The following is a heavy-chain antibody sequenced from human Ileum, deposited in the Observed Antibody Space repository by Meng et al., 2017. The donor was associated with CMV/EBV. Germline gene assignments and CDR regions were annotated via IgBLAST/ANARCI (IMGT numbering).Heavy chain of an antibody. CDR3: ARDGVSSVTDLDY. J-gene: IGHJ4*02. D-gene: IGHD6-19*01. CDR2: INANSGAT. Sequence: KASGFTFTDYYLYWVRQAPGQGREDMGGINANSGATGCAQKFQGRVSMTRDTSISTIYMELGGLRPDDTAVYYCARDGVSSVTDLDYWGQGTLVTVSS. CDR1: GFTFTDYY. V-gene: IGHV1-2*02.